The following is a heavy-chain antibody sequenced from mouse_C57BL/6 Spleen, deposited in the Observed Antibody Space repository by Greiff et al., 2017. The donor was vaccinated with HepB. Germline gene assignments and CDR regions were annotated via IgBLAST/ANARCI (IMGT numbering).Heavy chain of an antibody. J-gene: IGHJ1*03. D-gene: IGHD1-1*01. CDR1: GYTFTDYY. V-gene: IGHV1-77*01. CDR3: ATLHYYYGSSPDWYFDV. Sequence: QVQLQQSGAELVKPGASVKISCKASGYTFTDYYINWVKQRPGQGLEWIGKIGPGSGSTYYNEKFKGKATLTADKSSSTAYMQLSSLTSEDSAVYFCATLHYYYGSSPDWYFDVWGTGTTVTVSS. CDR2: IGPGSGST.